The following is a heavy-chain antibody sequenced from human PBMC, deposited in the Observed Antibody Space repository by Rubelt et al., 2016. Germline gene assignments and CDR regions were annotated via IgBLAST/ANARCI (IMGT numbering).Heavy chain of an antibody. CDR3: ARGRGGTYGYWDY. CDR1: GFTFTDYW. V-gene: IGHV3-74*01. CDR2: ISTDGKST. Sequence: GGSLRLSCAASGFTFTDYWMNWVRQVPGQGLVWVSRISTDGKSTSYADSVRGRFTISRDNAKNTGYLQMNSLREDDTAVYYCARGRGGTYGYWDYWGQGILVTVSS. J-gene: IGHJ4*02. D-gene: IGHD5-18*01.